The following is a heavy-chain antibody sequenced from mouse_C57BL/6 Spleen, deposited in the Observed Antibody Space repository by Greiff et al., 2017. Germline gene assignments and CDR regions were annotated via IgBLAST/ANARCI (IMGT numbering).Heavy chain of an antibody. D-gene: IGHD2-1*01. Sequence: VQLKQSGAELVRPGASVKLSCTASGFNIKDDYMHWVKQRPEKGLEWIGWIDPENGDTAYASKFQGKATITADTSSNTAYLQLSSLTSEDTAVYYCTSVTTGDYYAMDYWGQGTSVTVSS. CDR2: IDPENGDT. CDR1: GFNIKDDY. CDR3: TSVTTGDYYAMDY. V-gene: IGHV14-4*01. J-gene: IGHJ4*01.